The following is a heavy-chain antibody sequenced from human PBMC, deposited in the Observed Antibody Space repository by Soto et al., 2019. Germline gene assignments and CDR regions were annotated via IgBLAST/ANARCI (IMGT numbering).Heavy chain of an antibody. CDR3: STDIGIYGVDI. CDR2: IKSKTDGGTA. V-gene: IGHV3-15*01. D-gene: IGHD1-26*01. Sequence: VQLVESGGGFVQPGGSLRLSCVASRFSFTNAWMSWVRQAPGKGPEWVGRIKSKTDGGTADYAAPVKGRFTISRDDSQNTLYLHMDSLKTEDTALYHCSTDIGIYGVDIWGQGTTVTVSS. J-gene: IGHJ6*02. CDR1: RFSFTNAW.